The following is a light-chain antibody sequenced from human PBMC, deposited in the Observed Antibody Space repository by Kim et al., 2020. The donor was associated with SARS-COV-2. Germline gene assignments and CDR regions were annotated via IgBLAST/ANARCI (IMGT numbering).Light chain of an antibody. CDR2: GAF. CDR1: QSVTSTH. V-gene: IGKV3-20*01. J-gene: IGKJ4*01. CDR3: QHYGGSSLT. Sequence: SQGERDSLSCRDSQSVTSTHLAWYQQTPGQAPRLLIYGAFNRATGIPDRFSGSESGTDFTLTISRLEPEDFAVYYCQHYGGSSLTFGGGTKVDIK.